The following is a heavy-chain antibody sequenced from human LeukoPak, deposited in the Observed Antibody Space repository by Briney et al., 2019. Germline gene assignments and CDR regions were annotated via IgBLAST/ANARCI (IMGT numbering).Heavy chain of an antibody. J-gene: IGHJ4*02. V-gene: IGHV4-34*01. Sequence: SETLPLTCAVYGGSFSDYYWSWIRQPPGKGLEWIGEINHSGSTNYNPSLKSRVTISVDTSKNQFSLKLSSVTAADTAVYYCARSGSYYFDYWGQGTLVTVSS. CDR2: INHSGST. CDR3: ARSGSYYFDY. CDR1: GGSFSDYY. D-gene: IGHD3-10*01.